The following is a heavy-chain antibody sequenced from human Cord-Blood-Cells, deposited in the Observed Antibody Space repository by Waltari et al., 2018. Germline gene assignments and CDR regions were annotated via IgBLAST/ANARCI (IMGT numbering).Heavy chain of an antibody. CDR3: ARGRHIVVVIANWFDP. J-gene: IGHJ5*02. CDR1: GGSFSGYY. CDR2: SNHSGST. V-gene: IGHV4-34*01. Sequence: QVQLQQWGAGLLKPSETLSLTCAVYGGSFSGYYWSWIRQPPGKGLEWIGESNHSGSTNPHPSLKSRVTISVDTSKNQFSLKLSSVTAADTAVYYCARGRHIVVVIANWFDPWGQGTLVTVSS. D-gene: IGHD2-21*01.